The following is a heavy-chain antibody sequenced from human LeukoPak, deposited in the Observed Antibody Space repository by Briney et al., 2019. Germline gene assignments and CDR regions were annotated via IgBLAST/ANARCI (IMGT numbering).Heavy chain of an antibody. Sequence: GASVMVSCKASGGTFSSYAISWVRQAPGQGLEWMGGIIPISGTANYAQKFQGRVTITTDESTSTAYMELSSLRSEDTAVYYCAREGSTMIPGDYWGQGTLVTVSS. J-gene: IGHJ4*02. V-gene: IGHV1-69*05. CDR2: IIPISGTA. CDR1: GGTFSSYA. D-gene: IGHD3-22*01. CDR3: AREGSTMIPGDY.